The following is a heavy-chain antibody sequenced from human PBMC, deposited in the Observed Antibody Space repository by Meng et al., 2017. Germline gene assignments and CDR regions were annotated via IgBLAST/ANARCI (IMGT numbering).Heavy chain of an antibody. J-gene: IGHJ5*02. Sequence: SVKVSCKASGGTFSSYAISWVRQAPGQGLEWMGGIIPIFGTANYAQKFQGRVTITADESTSTADMELSSLRSEDTAVYYCARLNQGYYDFWSGYHNWFDPWGQGTLVTVSS. CDR1: GGTFSSYA. V-gene: IGHV1-69*13. D-gene: IGHD3-3*01. CDR2: IIPIFGTA. CDR3: ARLNQGYYDFWSGYHNWFDP.